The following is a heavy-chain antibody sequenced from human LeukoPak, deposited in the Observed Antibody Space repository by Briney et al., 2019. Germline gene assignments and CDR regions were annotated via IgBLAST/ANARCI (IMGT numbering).Heavy chain of an antibody. D-gene: IGHD3-10*01. J-gene: IGHJ4*02. CDR1: GFTFSTYA. CDR3: ARQLGITMVRGVINLGY. CDR2: LTGGGGGT. Sequence: GGSLRLSCAASGFTFSTYAMSWVRQAPGKGLEWVSGLTGGGGGTSYADSVKGRFTISRDNSKNTLYLQMNSLRDEDTAVYYCARQLGITMVRGVINLGYWGQGTLVTVSS. V-gene: IGHV3-23*01.